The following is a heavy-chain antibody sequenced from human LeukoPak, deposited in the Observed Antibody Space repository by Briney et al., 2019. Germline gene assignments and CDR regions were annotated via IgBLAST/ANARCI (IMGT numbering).Heavy chain of an antibody. D-gene: IGHD3-10*01. J-gene: IGHJ6*02. V-gene: IGHV1-18*01. Sequence: GASVKVSSKASGYTFTSYGISWVRQAPGQGLEWMGWISAYNGNTNYAQKLQGRVTMTTDTSTSTAYMELRSLRSDDTAVYYCAREYYYGSGSYYNVPYYYYYGMDVWGQGTTVTVSS. CDR3: AREYYYGSGSYYNVPYYYYYGMDV. CDR2: ISAYNGNT. CDR1: GYTFTSYG.